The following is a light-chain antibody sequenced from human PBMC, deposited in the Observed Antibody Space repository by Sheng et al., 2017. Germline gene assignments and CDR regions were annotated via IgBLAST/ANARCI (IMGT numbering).Light chain of an antibody. J-gene: IGLJ2*01. CDR1: KLGDKY. CDR3: QAWDSSTEV. CDR2: QDS. Sequence: SYELTRPPSVSVSPGQTASITCSGDKLGDKYACWYQQKPGQSPVLVIYQDSKRPSGIPERFSGSNSGNTATLTISGTQAMDEADYYCQAWDSSTEVFGGGTKLTVL. V-gene: IGLV3-1*01.